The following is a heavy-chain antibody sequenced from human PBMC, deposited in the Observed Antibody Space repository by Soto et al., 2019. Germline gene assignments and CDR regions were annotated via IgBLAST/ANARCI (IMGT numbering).Heavy chain of an antibody. CDR1: GVTVYNYA. Sequence: PGGSLRLSCAASGVTVYNYAMHGVRQDQGKGLEWVALTSYDGNNEYYTDSVKGRFTISRDNSKNTLFLQMNSPRPEDTAVYYCVKGKGVFKWATSYLDFWAEGALVTVSS. CDR3: VKGKGVFKWATSYLDF. D-gene: IGHD1-26*01. V-gene: IGHV3-30*18. J-gene: IGHJ4*02. CDR2: TSYDGNNE.